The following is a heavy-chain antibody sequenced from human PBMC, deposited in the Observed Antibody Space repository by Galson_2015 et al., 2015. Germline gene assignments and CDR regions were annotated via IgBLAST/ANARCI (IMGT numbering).Heavy chain of an antibody. J-gene: IGHJ4*02. CDR3: ARDKFKEGATNPPFDY. CDR2: IWYDGSYK. V-gene: IGHV3-33*01. D-gene: IGHD1-26*01. Sequence: SLRLSCAASGFTFSSYGMNWVRQAPGKGLEWVALIWYDGSYKYYADSVKGRFTISRDNSKNTLYLEMNSLRAEDTAVYCCARDKFKEGATNPPFDYWGQGTLVTVSS. CDR1: GFTFSSYG.